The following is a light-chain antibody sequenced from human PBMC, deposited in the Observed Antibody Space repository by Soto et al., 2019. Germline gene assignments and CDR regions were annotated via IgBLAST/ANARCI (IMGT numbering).Light chain of an antibody. CDR2: AAS. CDR3: LQDYNYPP. V-gene: IGKV1-6*01. CDR1: QGIRND. J-gene: IGKJ4*01. Sequence: AIQMTQSPSSLSASVGDRVTITCRASQGIRNDLGWYQQKPGKAPKLLIYAASSLQSGVPSRFSGSGSGTDFTLTISSLKPEDFATYYCLQDYNYPPFGGGTKVEIK.